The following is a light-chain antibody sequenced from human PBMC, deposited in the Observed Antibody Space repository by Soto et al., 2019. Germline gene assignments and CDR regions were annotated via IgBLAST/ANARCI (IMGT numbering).Light chain of an antibody. CDR2: ATS. CDR3: QQYGNSPPYS. V-gene: IGKV3-20*01. J-gene: IGKJ2*03. CDR1: QSVSTTY. Sequence: EIVLTQSPGSLSLSPGEGATLPCRASQSVSTTYLAWYQLKPGQAPRLVIYATSIRAAGIPDRFRGSGSGTEFTLTISSLEPEDVGVYFCQQYGNSPPYSFGQGTKLEIK.